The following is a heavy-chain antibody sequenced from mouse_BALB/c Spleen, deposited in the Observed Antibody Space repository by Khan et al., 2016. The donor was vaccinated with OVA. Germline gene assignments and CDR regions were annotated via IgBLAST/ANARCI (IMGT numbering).Heavy chain of an antibody. V-gene: IGHV2-3*01. D-gene: IGHD2-2*01. Sequence: QVQLKESGPGLVAPSQSLSITCTVSGFSLTNYGISWVRQPPGKGLEWLGVIWGDGSTNYHSALKSRLSISKDNPKRQVFVKLNSLQTDDTATYYCAIIYYGYDWFAYGGQGTLVTVSA. CDR1: GFSLTNYG. CDR3: AIIYYGYDWFAY. J-gene: IGHJ3*01. CDR2: IWGDGST.